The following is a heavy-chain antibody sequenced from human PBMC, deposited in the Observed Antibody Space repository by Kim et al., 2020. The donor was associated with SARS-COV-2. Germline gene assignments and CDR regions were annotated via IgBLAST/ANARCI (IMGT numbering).Heavy chain of an antibody. CDR3: ARALAGSRGNLPLAY. CDR1: GGPLSSYY. CDR2: IYRSVTT. J-gene: IGHJ4*02. V-gene: IGHV4-4*08. D-gene: IGHD3-22*01. Sequence: SETLSLTCTVSGGPLSSYYWSWIRQAPGKGLAWIGFIYRSVTTTYNPALKSRVTISVDRSKSQQFSLKMTSLTAADTAVYYCARALAGSRGNLPLAYWGQGSLVTVAA.